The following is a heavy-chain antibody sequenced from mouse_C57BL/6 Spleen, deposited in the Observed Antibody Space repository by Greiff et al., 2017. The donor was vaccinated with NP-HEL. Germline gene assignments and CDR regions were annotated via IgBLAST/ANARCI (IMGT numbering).Heavy chain of an antibody. V-gene: IGHV3-6*01. Sequence: ESGPGLVKPSQSLSLTCSVTGYSITSGYYWNWIRQFPGNKLEWMGYISYDGSNNYNPSLKNRISITRDTSKNQFFLKLNSVTTEDTATYYCAREGVTGIDYWGQGTTLTVSS. CDR1: GYSITSGYY. CDR3: AREGVTGIDY. CDR2: ISYDGSN. D-gene: IGHD2-1*01. J-gene: IGHJ2*01.